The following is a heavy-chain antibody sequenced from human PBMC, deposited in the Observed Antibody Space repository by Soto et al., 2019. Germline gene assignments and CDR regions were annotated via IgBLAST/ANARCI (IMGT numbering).Heavy chain of an antibody. CDR3: ARDGRLVNYYYYGMDV. J-gene: IGHJ6*02. Sequence: WIWIRQHPGKGLEWIEYIYYSGSTYYNPSLKSRVTISVDTSKNQFSLKLRSVTAADTAVYYCARDGRLVNYYYYGMDVWGQGTTVTVSS. V-gene: IGHV4-31*02. CDR2: IYYSGST. D-gene: IGHD6-13*01.